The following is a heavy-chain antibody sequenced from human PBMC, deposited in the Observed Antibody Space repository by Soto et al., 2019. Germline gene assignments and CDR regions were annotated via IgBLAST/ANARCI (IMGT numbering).Heavy chain of an antibody. J-gene: IGHJ5*02. CDR2: INPNNGAT. CDR3: ASHDPGARVDP. V-gene: IGHV1-2*02. CDR1: RYIFTAYF. D-gene: IGHD1-1*01. Sequence: QVQLVQSGAEVKKPGASVKVSCKAPRYIFTAYFMHWVRQAPGHGLEWMGWINPNNGATHYGLSFQGRVTMTRDTTISTAHRDLSSLRSDDRAVYYCASHDPGARVDPWGQGTLVIVSS.